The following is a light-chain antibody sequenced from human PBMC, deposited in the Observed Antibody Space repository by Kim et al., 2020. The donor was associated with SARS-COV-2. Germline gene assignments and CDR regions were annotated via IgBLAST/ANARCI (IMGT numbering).Light chain of an antibody. CDR3: SSYTSNNTRV. V-gene: IGLV2-14*04. J-gene: IGLJ3*02. CDR1: SSDVGGYKY. CDR2: DVS. Sequence: GQSITISCTGTSSDVGGYKYISWYQQHPSKAPKNMIYDVSKRPSGVSNRFSGSKSGNTASLTISGLQTEDEADYYCSSYTSNNTRVFGGGTKVTVL.